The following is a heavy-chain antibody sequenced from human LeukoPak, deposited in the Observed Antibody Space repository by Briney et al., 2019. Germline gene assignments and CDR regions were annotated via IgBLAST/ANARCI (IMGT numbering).Heavy chain of an antibody. CDR2: IGGYTGHT. D-gene: IGHD2-15*01. CDR3: ARDGSCSGGSCAMDGWFDP. Sequence: ASVKVSCKTSGYSFTSYGVTWVRQAPGQGLEWMGWIGGYTGHTNYVQKFQGRVTMTTDTSTSTAYMELRSLTSDDTAVYYCARDGSCSGGSCAMDGWFDPWGQGTLVNVSS. J-gene: IGHJ5*02. CDR1: GYSFTSYG. V-gene: IGHV1-18*01.